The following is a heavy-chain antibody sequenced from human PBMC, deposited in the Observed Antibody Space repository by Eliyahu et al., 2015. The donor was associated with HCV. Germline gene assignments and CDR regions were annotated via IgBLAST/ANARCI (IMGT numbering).Heavy chain of an antibody. Sequence: EVQLVESGGGLVQPGGSLXLXCAASGFTXSXXWMHWVRQAPGKGLVWVSRISSDGRSTTYADSVKGRFTISRDNAKNTLYLQMNSLRAEDTAVYYCARDRRENDYGGSADHWGQGTLVTVSS. CDR3: ARDRRENDYGGSADH. J-gene: IGHJ4*02. CDR1: GFTXSXXW. CDR2: ISSDGRST. V-gene: IGHV3-74*01. D-gene: IGHD4-23*01.